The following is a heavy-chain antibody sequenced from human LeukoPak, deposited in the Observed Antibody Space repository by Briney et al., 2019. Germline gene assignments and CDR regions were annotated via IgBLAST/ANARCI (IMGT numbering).Heavy chain of an antibody. CDR2: IWHDGSNE. Sequence: GGSLRLSCAASGFSVSTYAMHWVRQAPGKGPEWVAMIWHDGSNEYYADSVKGRFTISRDNSKNTMDLQMNSLRAEDTAVYYCARDPPSSGWAFDYWGQGMLVTVSP. V-gene: IGHV3-33*01. CDR3: ARDPPSSGWAFDY. J-gene: IGHJ4*02. D-gene: IGHD6-19*01. CDR1: GFSVSTYA.